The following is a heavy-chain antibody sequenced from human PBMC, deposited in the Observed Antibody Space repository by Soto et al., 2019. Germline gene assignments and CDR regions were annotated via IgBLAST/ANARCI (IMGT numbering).Heavy chain of an antibody. CDR3: ATPPGVPAAQGEGNYYYGMDV. CDR2: ISAYNGNT. Sequence: GASVKVSCKASGYTFTSYGISWVRQAPGQGLEWKGWISAYNGNTNYAQKLQGRVTMTTDTSTSTAYMELRSLRSDDTAVYYCATPPGVPAAQGEGNYYYGMDVWGQGTTVTVSS. J-gene: IGHJ6*02. D-gene: IGHD2-2*01. V-gene: IGHV1-18*01. CDR1: GYTFTSYG.